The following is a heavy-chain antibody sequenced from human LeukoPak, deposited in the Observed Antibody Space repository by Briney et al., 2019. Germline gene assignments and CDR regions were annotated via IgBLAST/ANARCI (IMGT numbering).Heavy chain of an antibody. J-gene: IGHJ4*02. V-gene: IGHV3-74*01. D-gene: IGHD5-18*01. Sequence: GGSLRLSCAASGFTFSNHWMYWVRQAPGKGLMWVSRINRDGSRTDYADSVKGRFTISRDDAKNTLYLQVNSLRAEDTAVYFCARGGSDTAMAHDYWGQGTLVTVSS. CDR2: INRDGSRT. CDR1: GFTFSNHW. CDR3: ARGGSDTAMAHDY.